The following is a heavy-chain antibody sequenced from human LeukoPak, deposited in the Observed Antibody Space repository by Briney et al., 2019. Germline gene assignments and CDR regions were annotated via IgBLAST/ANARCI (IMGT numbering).Heavy chain of an antibody. J-gene: IGHJ4*02. CDR2: ISPYNGNT. CDR3: ARVSGSSISSRSLLY. D-gene: IGHD6-13*01. CDR1: GYPFTNYG. Sequence: ASVKVSCKASGYPFTNYGIDWVRQVPGQGLEWLGQISPYNGNTNYPQRLQGRVTMTTDTSTSTSFMELRSLTSSDTAIYYCARVSGSSISSRSLLYWGQGTLVTASS. V-gene: IGHV1-18*01.